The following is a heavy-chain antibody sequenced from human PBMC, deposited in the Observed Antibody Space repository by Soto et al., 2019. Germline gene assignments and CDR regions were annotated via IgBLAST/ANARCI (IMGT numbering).Heavy chain of an antibody. Sequence: GGSLRLSCAASGFTVSSNYMSWVRQALGKGLEWVSVIYSGGSTYYADSGKGRFTISRDNSKNTLYLQMNSLRAEDTAVYYCARSRGVLRFLEWLLNGFDYWGQGTLVTVSS. CDR1: GFTVSSNY. CDR3: ARSRGVLRFLEWLLNGFDY. D-gene: IGHD3-3*01. V-gene: IGHV3-66*01. J-gene: IGHJ4*02. CDR2: IYSGGST.